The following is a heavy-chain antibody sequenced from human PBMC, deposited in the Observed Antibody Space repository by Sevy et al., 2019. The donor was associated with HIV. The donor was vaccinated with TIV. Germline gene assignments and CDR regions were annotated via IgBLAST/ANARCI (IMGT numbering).Heavy chain of an antibody. Sequence: ASVKVSCKASGYTFTTYGVTWVRQAPGQGLQWMGWISTFNGDTNSALKLQGRVTMTTDTSTSTAYMELRSLRSDDTAVYYCARAYCSGGRCYSLAYWGQGTLVTVSS. CDR2: ISTFNGDT. J-gene: IGHJ4*02. CDR3: ARAYCSGGRCYSLAY. V-gene: IGHV1-18*01. CDR1: GYTFTTYG. D-gene: IGHD2-15*01.